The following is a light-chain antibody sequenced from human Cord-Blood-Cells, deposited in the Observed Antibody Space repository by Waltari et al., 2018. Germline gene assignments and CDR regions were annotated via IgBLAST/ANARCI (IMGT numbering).Light chain of an antibody. J-gene: IGKJ1*01. V-gene: IGKV3-15*01. Sequence: EIVLTQSPATLSVSPGERATLSCRASQSVSSNLAWYQQKPGQAPSLLIYGASTRATGIPARISGSGSGTEFTLTISSQPSGDFAVYYCQQYNNWPPWTFGQGTKVEIK. CDR2: GAS. CDR1: QSVSSN. CDR3: QQYNNWPPWT.